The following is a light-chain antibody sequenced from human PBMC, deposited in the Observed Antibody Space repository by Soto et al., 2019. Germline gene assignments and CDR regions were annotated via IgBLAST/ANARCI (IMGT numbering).Light chain of an antibody. CDR3: HQYNTWPPHFT. Sequence: EIVMTQSPGILSLSPGETATLSCRASQSVSTKLAWYQQRPGQTPRLLIYNASTRATGVPARFSGGGSVTEFSLTISSLQSDDLAVYYRHQYNTWPPHFTFGPGTKVDVK. V-gene: IGKV3-15*01. J-gene: IGKJ3*01. CDR2: NAS. CDR1: QSVSTK.